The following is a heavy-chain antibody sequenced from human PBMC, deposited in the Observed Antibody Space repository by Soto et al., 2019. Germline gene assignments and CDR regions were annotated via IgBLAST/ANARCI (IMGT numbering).Heavy chain of an antibody. CDR2: GNHSGST. D-gene: IGHD1-1*01. V-gene: IGHV4-34*01. Sequence: QVRLQQWGTGLLKSSETLSLTCAVYGGSFSGCYWSWLRQPPGKGLEWIGEGNHSGSTNYNPSLKSRVTISVDTSNNQFSLKLTSITAADTGVYYCATANWSHHYFGPWGQGTLVTVSS. CDR3: ATANWSHHYFGP. J-gene: IGHJ5*02. CDR1: GGSFSGCY.